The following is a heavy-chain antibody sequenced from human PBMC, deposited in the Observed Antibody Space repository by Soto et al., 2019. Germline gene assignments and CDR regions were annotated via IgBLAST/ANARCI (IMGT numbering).Heavy chain of an antibody. CDR1: GYTFTSYG. J-gene: IGHJ1*01. Sequence: QVQLVQSGAEVKKPGASVKVSCKASGYTFTSYGISWVRQAPGQRLEWMGWISAYNGNTNYAQKLQGRVTITTDTSTSTAYMELRSLRSDYMAVYYCVRDQSVAGGWYGLLQTGAEYFQHWGQGTLVTVSS. CDR3: VRDQSVAGGWYGLLQTGAEYFQH. CDR2: ISAYNGNT. V-gene: IGHV1-18*03. D-gene: IGHD6-19*01.